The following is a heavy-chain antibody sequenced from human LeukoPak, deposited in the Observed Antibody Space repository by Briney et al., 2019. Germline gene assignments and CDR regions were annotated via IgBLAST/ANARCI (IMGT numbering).Heavy chain of an antibody. CDR1: GASISSTNNF. V-gene: IGHV4-39*07. Sequence: SETLSLTCTVSGASISSTNNFWGWIRQTPGKGLEWIATIYYSVSTYYNPSLKSRLSISVDTSKNQFSLKLTSVTAADTAVYYCVRYYFWNGYSFDFWGQGTLVTVSS. J-gene: IGHJ4*02. D-gene: IGHD3/OR15-3a*01. CDR3: VRYYFWNGYSFDF. CDR2: IYYSVST.